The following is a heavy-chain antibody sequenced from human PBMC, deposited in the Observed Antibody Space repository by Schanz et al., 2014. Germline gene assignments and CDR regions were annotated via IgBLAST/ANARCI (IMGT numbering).Heavy chain of an antibody. CDR1: GFTFSSYG. CDR3: ARDAAYYDSVIFPDH. Sequence: QVHLVESGGGVVQPGRSLRLSCAASGFTFSSYGMHWVRQAPGKGLEWVAVILYDGSYKDYADSVKGRFTISRDTPKNTLYVQMNSLRADDTAVYYCARDAAYYDSVIFPDHWGQGTLVTVSS. CDR2: ILYDGSYK. V-gene: IGHV3-30*03. D-gene: IGHD3-22*01. J-gene: IGHJ4*02.